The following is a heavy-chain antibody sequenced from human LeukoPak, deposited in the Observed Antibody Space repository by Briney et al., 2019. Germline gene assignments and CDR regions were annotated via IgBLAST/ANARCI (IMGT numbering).Heavy chain of an antibody. V-gene: IGHV4-34*01. CDR3: ARLRGYSYGYGAAPDL. CDR1: GGSFSGYY. J-gene: IGHJ2*01. CDR2: INHSGST. Sequence: PSETLSLTCAVYGGSFSGYYWSWIRQPPGKGLEWIGEINHSGSTNYNPSLKSRVTISVDTSKTQFSLKLSSVTAADTAVYYCARLRGYSYGYGAAPDLWGRGTLVTVSS. D-gene: IGHD5-18*01.